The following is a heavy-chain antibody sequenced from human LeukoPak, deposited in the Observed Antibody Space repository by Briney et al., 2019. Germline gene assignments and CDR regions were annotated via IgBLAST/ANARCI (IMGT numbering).Heavy chain of an antibody. CDR3: ARAPHYSNYGPYYYGMDV. V-gene: IGHV3-11*06. Sequence: GGSLRLSCAASGFTFSDYYMSWIRQAPGQGLEWVSYISSSSSYTNYADSVKGRFTISRDNAENSLYLQMNSLRAEDTAVYYCARAPHYSNYGPYYYGMDVWGQGTTVTVSS. D-gene: IGHD4-11*01. J-gene: IGHJ6*02. CDR2: ISSSSSYT. CDR1: GFTFSDYY.